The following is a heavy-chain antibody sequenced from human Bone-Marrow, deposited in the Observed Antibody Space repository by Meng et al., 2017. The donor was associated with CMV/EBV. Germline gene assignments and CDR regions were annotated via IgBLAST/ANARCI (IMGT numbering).Heavy chain of an antibody. V-gene: IGHV3-48*03. CDR1: GFTFINYE. CDR3: VRDQVQVEADSRGPFDL. J-gene: IGHJ4*01. CDR2: ISVTSLVK. Sequence: GGSLKISCEGSGFTFINYEMNWFRQAPGKGLEWLSFISVTSLVKNYAESVEGRFTISRDNAGNSLFLQMNGLRDDDTGVYYCVRDQVQVEADSRGPFDLWGHGTLVTVSS. D-gene: IGHD2-15*01.